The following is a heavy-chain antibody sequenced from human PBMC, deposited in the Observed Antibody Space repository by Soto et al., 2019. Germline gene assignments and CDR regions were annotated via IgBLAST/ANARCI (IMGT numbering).Heavy chain of an antibody. CDR1: GFTFSSYS. CDR3: AREERIAARQGYYYYYGMDV. CDR2: ISSSSSYI. J-gene: IGHJ6*02. V-gene: IGHV3-21*01. D-gene: IGHD6-6*01. Sequence: GGSLRLSXAASGFTFSSYSMNWVRQAPGKGLEWVSSISSSSSYIYYADSVKGRFTISRDNAKNSLYLQMNSLRAEDTAVYYCAREERIAARQGYYYYYGMDVRGQGTTVTVSS.